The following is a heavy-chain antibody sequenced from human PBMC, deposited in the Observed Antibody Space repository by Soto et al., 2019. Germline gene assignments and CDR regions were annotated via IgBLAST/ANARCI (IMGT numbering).Heavy chain of an antibody. CDR1: GFTFSSYG. Sequence: GGSLRLSCAASGFTFSSYGMHWVRQAPGKGLEWVAVIWYDGSNKYYADSVKGRFTISRDNSKNTLYLQMNSLRAEDTAVYYCARDGGYQLLFHFFDYWGQGTLVTVSS. CDR2: IWYDGSNK. CDR3: ARDGGYQLLFHFFDY. D-gene: IGHD2-2*01. J-gene: IGHJ4*02. V-gene: IGHV3-33*08.